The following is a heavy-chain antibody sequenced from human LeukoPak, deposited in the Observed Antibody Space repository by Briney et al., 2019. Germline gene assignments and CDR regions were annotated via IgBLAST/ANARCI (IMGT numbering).Heavy chain of an antibody. D-gene: IGHD6-19*01. CDR2: ISGSVSST. Sequence: PGGSLRLSCAASGFTFSSYAMTWVRQAPGKGLEWVSVISGSVSSTYYADSVKGRFTISRDNSKNTLYLQMNSLRAEDMAVYYCAKAATGHSSGWYGGDPGFYFDYWGQGTLVTVSS. CDR1: GFTFSSYA. CDR3: AKAATGHSSGWYGGDPGFYFDY. V-gene: IGHV3-23*01. J-gene: IGHJ4*02.